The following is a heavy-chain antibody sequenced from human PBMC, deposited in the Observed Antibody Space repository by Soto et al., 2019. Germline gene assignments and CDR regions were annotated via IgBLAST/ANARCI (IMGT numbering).Heavy chain of an antibody. J-gene: IGHJ4*02. V-gene: IGHV3-23*01. CDR3: AKGGHCSSTSCYAYFDY. CDR2: ICSSGGST. Sequence: GGSPILSFAASGFSFCSHALSWVPPAPGEGVEWVSAICSSGGSTYYADSVKGRFTISRDNSKNTLYLQMNSLRAEDTAVYYCAKGGHCSSTSCYAYFDYWGQGTLVTVSS. D-gene: IGHD2-2*01. CDR1: GFSFCSHA.